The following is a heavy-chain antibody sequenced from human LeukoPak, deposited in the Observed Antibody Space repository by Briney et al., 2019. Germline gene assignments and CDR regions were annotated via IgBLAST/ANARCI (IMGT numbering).Heavy chain of an antibody. CDR3: ARGVPSGVDYFDY. Sequence: GGSLRLSCAASGFTFSSFSMNWVRQAPGKGLEWVSSISPSGSLISYADSVKGRFTISRDNAKNSLFLQMSSLRAEDTAVYFCARGVPSGVDYFDYWGQGTLVTVSS. D-gene: IGHD6-19*01. CDR1: GFTFSSFS. CDR2: ISPSGSLI. J-gene: IGHJ4*02. V-gene: IGHV3-21*01.